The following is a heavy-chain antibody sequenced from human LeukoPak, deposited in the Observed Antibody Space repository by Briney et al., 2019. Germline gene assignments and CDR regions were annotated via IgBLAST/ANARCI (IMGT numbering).Heavy chain of an antibody. V-gene: IGHV5-51*01. CDR2: IYPGDSDT. Sequence: GESLKISCKGSGYSFTNYWIGWVRQMPGKGLEWMGIIYPGDSDTRYSPSFQGQVTLTADKSISTAYLQWSSLKASDTAMYFCARLAVTNSPSRFDPWGQGTLVTVSS. CDR3: ARLAVTNSPSRFDP. D-gene: IGHD4-17*01. J-gene: IGHJ5*02. CDR1: GYSFTNYW.